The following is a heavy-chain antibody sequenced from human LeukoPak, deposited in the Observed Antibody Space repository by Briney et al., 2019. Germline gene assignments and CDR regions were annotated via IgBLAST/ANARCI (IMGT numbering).Heavy chain of an antibody. Sequence: GASVKVSCKASGGTFSSYAISWVRQAPGQGLEWMGRIIPILGIANYAQKFQGRVTITADKSTSTAYMELSSLRPEDTAVYYCASMRGHRNFDYWGQGTLVTVSS. V-gene: IGHV1-69*04. CDR3: ASMRGHRNFDY. D-gene: IGHD2-2*01. J-gene: IGHJ4*02. CDR1: GGTFSSYA. CDR2: IIPILGIA.